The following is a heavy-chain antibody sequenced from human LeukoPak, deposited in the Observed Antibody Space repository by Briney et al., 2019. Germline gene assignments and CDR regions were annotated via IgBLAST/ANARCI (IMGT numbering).Heavy chain of an antibody. CDR3: ARSSDYGDYD. CDR1: GGSVNSGGYY. Sequence: SETLSLTCAVSGGSVNSGGYYWTWIRQHPGKGLEWLGYIYYSGRTYYNPSLKSRITISLDTSKNQFSLNLTSVSAADTAFYFCARSSDYGDYDWGQGTLITVSS. CDR2: IYYSGRT. D-gene: IGHD4-17*01. J-gene: IGHJ4*02. V-gene: IGHV4-31*11.